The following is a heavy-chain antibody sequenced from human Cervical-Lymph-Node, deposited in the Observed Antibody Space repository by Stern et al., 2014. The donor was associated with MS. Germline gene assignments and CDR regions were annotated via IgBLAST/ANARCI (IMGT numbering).Heavy chain of an antibody. CDR3: ARDLITMIVVGITHAFDI. J-gene: IGHJ3*02. Sequence: QVQLVESGAEVKKPGASVKVSCKASGYTFTSYGISWVRQAPGQGLEWMGWISAYNGNTNYAQKLQGRVTMTTDTSTSTAYMELRSLRSDDTAVYYCARDLITMIVVGITHAFDIWGQGTMVTVSS. CDR1: GYTFTSYG. D-gene: IGHD3-22*01. V-gene: IGHV1-18*01. CDR2: ISAYNGNT.